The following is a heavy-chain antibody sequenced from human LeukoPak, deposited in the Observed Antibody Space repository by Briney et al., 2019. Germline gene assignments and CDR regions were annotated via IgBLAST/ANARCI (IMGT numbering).Heavy chain of an antibody. CDR2: IINSGGST. CDR1: GFTFSNYA. V-gene: IGHV3-23*01. D-gene: IGHD4-17*01. CDR3: AKDIYGDYGGLDY. Sequence: PGGSLRLSCAASGFTFSNYAMNLVRQAPGKGLEWVSTIINSGGSTYYADSVKGRFTISRDSSKNTLYLQMNSLRDEDTAVYYCAKDIYGDYGGLDYWGQGTLVTVSS. J-gene: IGHJ4*02.